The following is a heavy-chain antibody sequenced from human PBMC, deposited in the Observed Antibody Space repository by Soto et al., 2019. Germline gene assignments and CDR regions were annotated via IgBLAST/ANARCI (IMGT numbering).Heavy chain of an antibody. CDR2: IYYSGST. Sequence: PSETLSLTCTVSGGSISSYYWSWIRQPPGKGLEWIGYIYYSGSTNYNPSLKSRVTISVDTSKNQFSLKLSSVTAADTAVYYCASTKYSYGFLYFDYWGQGTLVTSP. J-gene: IGHJ4*02. V-gene: IGHV4-59*01. D-gene: IGHD5-18*01. CDR1: GGSISSYY. CDR3: ASTKYSYGFLYFDY.